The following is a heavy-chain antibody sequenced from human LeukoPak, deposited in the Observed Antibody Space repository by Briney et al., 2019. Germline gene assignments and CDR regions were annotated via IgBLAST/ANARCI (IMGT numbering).Heavy chain of an antibody. D-gene: IGHD1-20*01. CDR2: TYYSGST. CDR1: GGSISSGDYY. CDR3: ARVEYNWNDEGFDY. V-gene: IGHV4-30-4*08. Sequence: SETLSLTCTVSGGSISSGDYYWSWIRQPPGKGLEWVGYTYYSGSTYYNPSLKSRVTISVDTSKNQFSLKLSSVTAADTAVYYCARVEYNWNDEGFDYWGQGTLVTVSS. J-gene: IGHJ4*02.